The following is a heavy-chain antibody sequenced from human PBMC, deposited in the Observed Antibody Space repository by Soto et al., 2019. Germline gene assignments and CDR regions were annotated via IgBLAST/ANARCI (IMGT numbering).Heavy chain of an antibody. D-gene: IGHD7-27*01. CDR1: GFTFSYYP. V-gene: IGHV3-21*06. Sequence: EVQLVESGGGLVNPGGSLRLSCAASGFTFSYYPLHWVRRAPGKGLEWVSSISGVRDYIRYADSVKGRFAISRDNAKTSLYLQMNSLRTEDTGVYYCVSQPHWARPFESWGQGTLVNVSS. J-gene: IGHJ4*02. CDR3: VSQPHWARPFES. CDR2: ISGVRDYI.